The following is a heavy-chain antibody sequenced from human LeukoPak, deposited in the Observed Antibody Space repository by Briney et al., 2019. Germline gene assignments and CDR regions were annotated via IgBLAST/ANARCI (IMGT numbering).Heavy chain of an antibody. CDR2: IRSKANSYAT. Sequence: GGSLRLSXAASGFTFSGSAMHWVRQASGKGLEWVGRIRSKANSYATAYAASVKGRFTISRDDSKNTAYLQMNSLKTEDTAVYYCTSTLRDILTGYYKGGWYMDVWGKGTTVTVSS. CDR1: GFTFSGSA. V-gene: IGHV3-73*01. CDR3: TSTLRDILTGYYKGGWYMDV. D-gene: IGHD3-9*01. J-gene: IGHJ6*03.